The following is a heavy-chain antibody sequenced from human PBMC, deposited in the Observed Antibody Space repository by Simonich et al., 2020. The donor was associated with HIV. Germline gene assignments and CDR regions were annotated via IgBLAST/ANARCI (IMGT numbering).Heavy chain of an antibody. CDR2: INPDNLNT. V-gene: IGHV1-18*01. CDR1: GYTFTNYF. CDR3: ASTSGVWFGEGWYFDL. Sequence: QVQLVQSGAEVKKPGASVKVSCKASGYTFTNYFITWVRQAPGQGLEWMGWINPDNLNTNYEQRRQGLQGRVTMTTDTSTSTVYMELRSLTSDDTAVYYCASTSGVWFGEGWYFDLWGRGTLVTVSS. D-gene: IGHD3-10*01. J-gene: IGHJ2*01.